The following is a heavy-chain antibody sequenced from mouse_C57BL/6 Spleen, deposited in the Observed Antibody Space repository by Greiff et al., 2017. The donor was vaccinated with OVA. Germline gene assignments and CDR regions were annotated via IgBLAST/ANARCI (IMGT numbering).Heavy chain of an antibody. CDR2: ISSGSSTI. J-gene: IGHJ4*01. Sequence: EVQRVESGGGLVKPGGSLKLSCAASGFTFSDYGMHWVRQAPEKGLEWVAYISSGSSTIYYADTVKGRFTISRDNAKNTLFLQMTSLRSEDTAMYYCASDYYGSSRAMDYWGQGTSVTVSS. CDR3: ASDYYGSSRAMDY. D-gene: IGHD1-1*01. V-gene: IGHV5-17*01. CDR1: GFTFSDYG.